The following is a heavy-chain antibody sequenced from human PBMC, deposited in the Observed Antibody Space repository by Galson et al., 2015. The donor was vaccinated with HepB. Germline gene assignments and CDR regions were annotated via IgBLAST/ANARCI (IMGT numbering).Heavy chain of an antibody. CDR3: ARAEKIGLLWFGDGEH. D-gene: IGHD3-10*01. J-gene: IGHJ1*01. V-gene: IGHV1-18*04. CDR2: ISIYNGKI. CDR1: GYTFTSYG. Sequence: SVKVSCKASGYTFTSYGISWVRQAPGQGLEWMGEISIYNGKINYVEKFQGRVTMTTNISTSTSYLELRSLTSDDTAVDYCARAEKIGLLWFGDGEHGGQGTLVIVSS.